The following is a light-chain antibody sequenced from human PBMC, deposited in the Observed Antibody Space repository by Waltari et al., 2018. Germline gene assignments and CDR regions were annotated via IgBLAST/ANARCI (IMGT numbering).Light chain of an antibody. CDR3: QQYYSTPRT. J-gene: IGKJ1*01. CDR2: WAS. V-gene: IGKV4-1*01. Sequence: DIVMTHSPNSLAVSLGERATINSRSRQSVLYSSNNKNYLAWYQQKPGQTPKLLIYWASTRESGVPDRFSGSGSETDFTLTISSLQAEDVAVYYCQQYYSTPRTFGQGTKVEIK. CDR1: QSVLYSSNNKNY.